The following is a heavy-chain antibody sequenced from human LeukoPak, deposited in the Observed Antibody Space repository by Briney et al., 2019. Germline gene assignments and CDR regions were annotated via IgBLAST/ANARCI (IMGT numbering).Heavy chain of an antibody. V-gene: IGHV3-23*01. CDR1: GFTFSTHA. D-gene: IGHD6-6*01. CDR2: LSASGDTT. J-gene: IGHJ4*02. Sequence: GGSLRLSCAASGFTFSTHAMSWVRQAPGKGLEWVSALSASGDTTYYADSVRGRFTISRDNPKNTLYLQMNSLRAEDTALYYCAKDPNSISSDYWGQGTLVTVSS. CDR3: AKDPNSISSDY.